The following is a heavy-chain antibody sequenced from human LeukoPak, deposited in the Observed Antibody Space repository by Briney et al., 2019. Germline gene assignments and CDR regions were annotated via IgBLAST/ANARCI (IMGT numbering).Heavy chain of an antibody. D-gene: IGHD2-2*01. CDR3: ARPSGGVVVPAASYAFDI. V-gene: IGHV4-34*01. J-gene: IGHJ3*02. Sequence: SETLSLTCAVYGGSFSGYYWSWIRQPPGKGLEWIGEINHSGSTNYNPSLKSRVTISVDTSKNQFSLKLSSVTAADTAVYYCARPSGGVVVPAASYAFDIWGQGTMVTVSS. CDR1: GGSFSGYY. CDR2: INHSGST.